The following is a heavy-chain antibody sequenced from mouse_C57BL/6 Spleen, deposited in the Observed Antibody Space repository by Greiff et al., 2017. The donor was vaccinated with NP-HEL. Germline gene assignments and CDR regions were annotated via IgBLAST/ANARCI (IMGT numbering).Heavy chain of an antibody. Sequence: EVQLQQSGPELVKPGASVKISCKASGYTFTDYYMNWVKQSHGKSLEWIGDINPNNGGTSYNQKFKGKATLTVDKSSSTAYMELRSLTSEDSAVYYWARGDEDGNYYAMDYWGQGTSVTVSS. CDR3: ARGDEDGNYYAMDY. CDR1: GYTFTDYY. J-gene: IGHJ4*01. CDR2: INPNNGGT. V-gene: IGHV1-26*01.